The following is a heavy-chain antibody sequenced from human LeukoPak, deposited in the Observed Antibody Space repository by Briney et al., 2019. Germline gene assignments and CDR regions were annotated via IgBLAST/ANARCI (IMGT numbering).Heavy chain of an antibody. V-gene: IGHV4-59*01. CDR1: GRSINSYS. CDR3: ASRIWP. Sequence: PSQTLSLTCTVSGRSINSYSWNWIRQPPGEGVEWIWYVSSSGTTRYKPPLKSRVTISLDTSKNQCSLKLSSVTAADTAVYYCASRIWPGGEGTLVTVSS. J-gene: IGHJ4*02. CDR2: VSSSGTT.